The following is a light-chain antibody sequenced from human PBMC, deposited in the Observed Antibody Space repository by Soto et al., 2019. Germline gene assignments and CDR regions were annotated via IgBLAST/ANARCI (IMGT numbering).Light chain of an antibody. J-gene: IGKJ1*01. Sequence: DIQMTQSPSTLSASVGDRVTITCRASQSISSWLAWYQQRPCKAPKVLIYDASTLESGVPSRFSGGGSGTEFTLTITCLQPDDFATYYCQEYTTYSRTFGQGTKVEVK. CDR1: QSISSW. CDR2: DAS. CDR3: QEYTTYSRT. V-gene: IGKV1-5*01.